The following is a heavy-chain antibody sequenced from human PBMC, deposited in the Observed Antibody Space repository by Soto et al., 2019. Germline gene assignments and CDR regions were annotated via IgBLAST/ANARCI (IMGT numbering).Heavy chain of an antibody. V-gene: IGHV4-39*01. Sequence: QLQLQESGPGLVKPSETLSLTCTVSGGSISSSSYYWGWIRQPPGKGLEWIGSIYYSGSTYYNPSLKSRVTISVDTSKNQFSLKLSSVTAADTAVYYCATILGAARRGFDPWGQGTLVTVSS. D-gene: IGHD6-6*01. CDR1: GGSISSSSYY. CDR2: IYYSGST. J-gene: IGHJ5*02. CDR3: ATILGAARRGFDP.